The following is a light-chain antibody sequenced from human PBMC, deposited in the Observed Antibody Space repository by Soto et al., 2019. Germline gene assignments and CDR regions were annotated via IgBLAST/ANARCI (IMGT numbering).Light chain of an antibody. Sequence: EIVLTQSPATLSLSPGETATLSCRASQSVTTYLAWYQQKPGQAPRLLIYNSFNRAAGIPARFSGSGSETAFTLTISNLEPEDFAVYYCQQRGDWPPTFGPGTKVDIK. CDR1: QSVTTY. V-gene: IGKV3-11*01. CDR3: QQRGDWPPT. J-gene: IGKJ3*01. CDR2: NSF.